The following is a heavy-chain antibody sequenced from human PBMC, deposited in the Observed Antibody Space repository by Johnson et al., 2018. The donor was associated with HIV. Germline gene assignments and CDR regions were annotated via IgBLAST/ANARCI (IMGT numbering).Heavy chain of an antibody. CDR1: GFTFSSYA. CDR2: ISNSI. Sequence: EQLVESGGGLVQPGGSLRLSCAASGFTFSSYAMSWVRQAPGKGLEWVSAISNSIAYADSVKGRFTIARDNPKNSLYLQMKSLRAEDTALYYCVKGNSGIYGLTHAFVIWGQGTMVTVSS. D-gene: IGHD1-26*01. V-gene: IGHV3-23*04. CDR3: VKGNSGIYGLTHAFVI. J-gene: IGHJ3*02.